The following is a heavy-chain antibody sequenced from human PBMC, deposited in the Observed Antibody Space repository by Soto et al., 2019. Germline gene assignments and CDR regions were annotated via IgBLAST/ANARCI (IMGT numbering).Heavy chain of an antibody. V-gene: IGHV4-30-2*01. J-gene: IGHJ4*02. CDR1: GGSISSGGYS. CDR2: MYHSGST. Sequence: QLQLQESGSGLVKPSQTLSLTCAVSGGSISSGGYSWSWIRQPPGKGLEWIGYMYHSGSTYYNPSLKSRVTISIDSSKNQFSLKLSSVTAADTAVYYCASVPDYWGQGILVTVSS. CDR3: ASVPDY. D-gene: IGHD2-2*01.